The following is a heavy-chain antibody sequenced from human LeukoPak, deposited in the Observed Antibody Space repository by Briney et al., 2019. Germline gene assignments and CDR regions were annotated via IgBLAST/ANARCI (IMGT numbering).Heavy chain of an antibody. CDR3: ARGRSMVRGVIIKARDY. Sequence: SETLSLTCTVSGGSISSYYWSWIRQPPGKGLEWIGEINHSGSTNYNPSLKSRVTISVDTSKNQFSLKLSSVTAADTAVYYCARGRSMVRGVIIKARDYWGQGTLVTVSS. D-gene: IGHD3-10*01. CDR2: INHSGST. J-gene: IGHJ4*02. V-gene: IGHV4-34*01. CDR1: GGSISSYY.